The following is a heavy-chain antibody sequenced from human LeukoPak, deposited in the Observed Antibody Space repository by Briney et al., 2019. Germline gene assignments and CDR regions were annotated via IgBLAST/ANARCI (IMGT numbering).Heavy chain of an antibody. CDR1: GYSISSGYY. J-gene: IGHJ5*02. Sequence: PSETLSLTCTVSGYSISSGYYWGWIRPPPGKGLEWIGSIYHSGSTYYNPSLKSRVTISVDTSKNQFSLKLSSVTAADTAVYYCASSVRGYCSGGSCPNWFDPWGQGTLVTVSS. CDR3: ASSVRGYCSGGSCPNWFDP. CDR2: IYHSGST. D-gene: IGHD2-15*01. V-gene: IGHV4-38-2*02.